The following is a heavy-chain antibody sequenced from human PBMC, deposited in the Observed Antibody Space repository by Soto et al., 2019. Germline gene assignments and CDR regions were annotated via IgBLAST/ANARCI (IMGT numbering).Heavy chain of an antibody. CDR3: AKDRGRIAAAGTFFDY. CDR1: GFTFSSYA. J-gene: IGHJ4*02. CDR2: ISGSGGST. Sequence: EVQLLESGGGLVQPGGSLRLSCAASGFTFSSYAMSWVRQAPGKGLEWVSAISGSGGSTYYADSVKGRFTISRDNSKNTLYLQMNSLRAEDTAVYYCAKDRGRIAAAGTFFDYWGQGTLVTVSS. D-gene: IGHD6-13*01. V-gene: IGHV3-23*01.